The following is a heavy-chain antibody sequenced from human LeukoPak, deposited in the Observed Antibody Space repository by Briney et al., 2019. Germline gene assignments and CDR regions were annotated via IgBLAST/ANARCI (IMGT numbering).Heavy chain of an antibody. Sequence: SQTPSLTCTVSGDSISSSSYYWSWIRQPAGKGLEWIGRIYTSGSTNYNPSLKRRVTMSVDTSKNQFSLKLSSVTAADTAVYYCATNWNDVWDWFDPWGQGTLVTVSS. CDR1: GDSISSSSYY. J-gene: IGHJ5*02. V-gene: IGHV4-61*02. CDR2: IYTSGST. D-gene: IGHD1-1*01. CDR3: ATNWNDVWDWFDP.